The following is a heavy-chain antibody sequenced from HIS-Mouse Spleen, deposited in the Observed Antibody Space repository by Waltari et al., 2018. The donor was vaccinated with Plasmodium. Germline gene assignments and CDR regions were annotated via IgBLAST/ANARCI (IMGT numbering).Heavy chain of an antibody. CDR3: ARVDYGSGDYYYYYGMDV. CDR2: IYHSGGT. CDR1: GYSISSGYY. V-gene: IGHV4-38-2*02. D-gene: IGHD3-10*01. J-gene: IGHJ6*02. Sequence: QVQLQESGPGLVKPSETLSLTCTVSGYSISSGYYWGWLRPPPGQGLGWIGSIYHSGGTYSNPSLKSRVTISVDTSKNQFSLKLSSVTAADTAVYYCARVDYGSGDYYYYYGMDVWGQGTTVTVSS.